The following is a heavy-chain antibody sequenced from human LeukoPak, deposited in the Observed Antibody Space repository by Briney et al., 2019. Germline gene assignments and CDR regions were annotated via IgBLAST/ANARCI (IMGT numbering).Heavy chain of an antibody. CDR1: GYTFTSYA. D-gene: IGHD3-10*01. Sequence: GASVKVSCKASGYTFTSYAMHWVRQAPGQRLEWMGWINAGNGNTKYSQKFQGRVTITRDTSASTAYMELSSLRSEDTAVYYCARWAHYYGSGSSEGGPKYFDYWGQGTLVTVSS. CDR2: INAGNGNT. J-gene: IGHJ4*02. CDR3: ARWAHYYGSGSSEGGPKYFDY. V-gene: IGHV1-3*01.